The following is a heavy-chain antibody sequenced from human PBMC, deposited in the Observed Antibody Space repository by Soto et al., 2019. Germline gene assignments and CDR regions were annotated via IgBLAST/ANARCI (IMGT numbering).Heavy chain of an antibody. CDR2: INWNSGNR. CDR1: GFTFEDYA. D-gene: IGHD6-13*01. Sequence: EVQLVESGGGLVQPSRSLRLSCAASGFTFEDYAMHWVRQAPGKGLEWVSGINWNSGNRGYADSVKGRCTISRDNAKNSLYLQLNSLRPEDTALYYCAKGTAAGKGGMDVWGQGTTVTVSS. CDR3: AKGTAAGKGGMDV. J-gene: IGHJ6*02. V-gene: IGHV3-9*01.